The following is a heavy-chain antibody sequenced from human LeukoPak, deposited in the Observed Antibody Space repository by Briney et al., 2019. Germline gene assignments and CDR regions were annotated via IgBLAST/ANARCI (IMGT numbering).Heavy chain of an antibody. CDR3: AVYFHTSGSYSPYAEYFHH. Sequence: PGGSLRLSCAASGFTFSSYAMSWVRQAQGRGLEWVSSISGSTGSRYSADSVKGRFTISRDNSKNTLYLQMTSLRAEDTAVYYCAVYFHTSGSYSPYAEYFHHWGQGTLVIVSS. D-gene: IGHD3-22*01. V-gene: IGHV3-23*01. J-gene: IGHJ1*01. CDR1: GFTFSSYA. CDR2: ISGSTGSR.